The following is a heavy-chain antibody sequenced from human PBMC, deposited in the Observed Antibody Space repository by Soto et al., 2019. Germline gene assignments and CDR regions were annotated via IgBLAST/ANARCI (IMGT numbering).Heavy chain of an antibody. D-gene: IGHD3-16*02. CDR2: INSDGSST. V-gene: IGHV3-74*01. CDR3: ARGHSYYDYIWGSYRYPLYPLDY. CDR1: GFTFSSYW. J-gene: IGHJ4*02. Sequence: PGGSLRLSCAASGFTFSSYWMHWVRQAPGKGLVWVSRINSDGSSTSYADSVKGRFTISRDNAKNTLYLQMNSLRAEDTAVYYCARGHSYYDYIWGSYRYPLYPLDYWGQGTLVTVSS.